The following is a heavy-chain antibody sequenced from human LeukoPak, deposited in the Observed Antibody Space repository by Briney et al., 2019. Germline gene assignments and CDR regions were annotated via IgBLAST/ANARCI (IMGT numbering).Heavy chain of an antibody. Sequence: KSSETLSLTCAVYGGSFSGYYWSWIRQPPGKGLEWIGEINHSGSTNYNPSLKSRVTISVDTSKNQFSLKLSSVTAADTAVYYCARGNPSYDFWSGYAYYYYYMDVWGKGTTVTVSS. D-gene: IGHD3-3*01. CDR3: ARGNPSYDFWSGYAYYYYYMDV. CDR2: INHSGST. J-gene: IGHJ6*03. V-gene: IGHV4-34*01. CDR1: GGSFSGYY.